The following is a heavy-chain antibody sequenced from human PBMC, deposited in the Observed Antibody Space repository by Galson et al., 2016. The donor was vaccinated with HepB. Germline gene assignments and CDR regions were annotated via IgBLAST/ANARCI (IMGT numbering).Heavy chain of an antibody. CDR3: ARDPLITMIGYQIGYFDL. CDR1: GFTFSSYW. D-gene: IGHD3-22*01. J-gene: IGHJ2*01. V-gene: IGHV3-7*03. Sequence: SLRLSCAASGFTFSSYWMSWVRQAPGKGLEWVANIKQDGSEKYYVDSVKGRFTISRDNAKNSLYLQMNSLRAEDPAVYYCARDPLITMIGYQIGYFDLWGRGTLVTVSS. CDR2: IKQDGSEK.